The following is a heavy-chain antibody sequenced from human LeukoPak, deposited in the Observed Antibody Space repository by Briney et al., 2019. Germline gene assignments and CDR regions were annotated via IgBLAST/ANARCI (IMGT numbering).Heavy chain of an antibody. D-gene: IGHD3-22*01. J-gene: IGHJ5*01. CDR3: AKYDSSGYYYSHWFDS. V-gene: IGHV3-23*01. Sequence: WIRQTPGKGVEWVSSTSSGGGTTFHADSVKGRFTISRDNSKNTLYLKMNSLRAEDTAIYYCAKYDSSGYYYSHWFDSWGQGTLVTVSS. CDR2: TSSGGGTT.